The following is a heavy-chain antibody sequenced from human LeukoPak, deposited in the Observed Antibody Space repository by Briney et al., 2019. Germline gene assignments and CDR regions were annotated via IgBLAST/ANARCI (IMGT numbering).Heavy chain of an antibody. Sequence: SETLSLTCTVSGGSISSYYWSWIRQPPGKGLEWIGYIYYSGSTNYNPSLKSRVTISVDTSKNQFSLKLSSVTAADTAVYYCARAAFGYMDVWGKGTTVTVSS. CDR3: ARAAFGYMDV. D-gene: IGHD3-10*01. CDR1: GGSISSYY. J-gene: IGHJ6*03. V-gene: IGHV4-59*01. CDR2: IYYSGST.